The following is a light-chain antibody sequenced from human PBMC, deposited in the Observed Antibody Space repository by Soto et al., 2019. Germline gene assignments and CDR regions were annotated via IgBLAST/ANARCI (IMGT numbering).Light chain of an antibody. J-gene: IGKJ4*01. CDR2: DAS. CDR1: QGISSA. V-gene: IGKV1-13*02. CDR3: QQCHSYPLT. Sequence: AIQLTQSPSSLSASVGDRATITCRASQGISSALAWYQQKPGKAPKLLIYDASTFESGVPSRFSGSGSGTDFSLTISSLQPEDFATYYCQQCHSYPLTFGGGTKVDIK.